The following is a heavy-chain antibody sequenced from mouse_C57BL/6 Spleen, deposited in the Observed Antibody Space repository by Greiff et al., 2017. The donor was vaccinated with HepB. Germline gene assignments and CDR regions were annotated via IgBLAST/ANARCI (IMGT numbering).Heavy chain of an antibody. J-gene: IGHJ2*01. D-gene: IGHD3-3*01. CDR2: ISYDGSN. CDR3: ARDRAVFDY. V-gene: IGHV3-6*01. Sequence: VQVVESGPGLVKPSQSLSLTCSVTGYSITSGYYWNWIRQFPGNKLEWMGYISYDGSNNYNPSLKNRISITRDTSKNQFFLKLNSVTTEDTATYYCARDRAVFDYWGQGTTLTVSS. CDR1: GYSITSGYY.